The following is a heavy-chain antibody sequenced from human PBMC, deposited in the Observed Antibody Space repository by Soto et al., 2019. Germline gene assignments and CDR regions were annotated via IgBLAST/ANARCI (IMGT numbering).Heavy chain of an antibody. J-gene: IGHJ4*02. CDR2: IWYDGGNK. Sequence: GGSLRLSCAASGFTFSSYGMHWVRQAPGKGLEWVALIWYDGGNKYYADSLKGRFTISRDNSKNTLYLQMNSLRAEDTAVYYCARAWGTISTAGTDYWGQGTLVTVSS. V-gene: IGHV3-33*01. CDR1: GFTFSSYG. D-gene: IGHD1-1*01. CDR3: ARAWGTISTAGTDY.